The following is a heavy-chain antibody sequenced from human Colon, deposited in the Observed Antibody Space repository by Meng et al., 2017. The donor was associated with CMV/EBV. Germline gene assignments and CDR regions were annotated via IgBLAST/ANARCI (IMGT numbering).Heavy chain of an antibody. Sequence: GGSLRLSCSVSGLTFRDAWMSWVRQAPGKGLEWVSTLYSGGGTNYAASVRGRFTISRDNSKNTVYLQMNSLRADDTAIYYCARDYVDGMDVWGQGTMVTVSS. CDR3: ARDYVDGMDV. V-gene: IGHV3-53*01. J-gene: IGHJ6*02. CDR1: GLTFRDAW. CDR2: LYSGGGT. D-gene: IGHD3-16*01.